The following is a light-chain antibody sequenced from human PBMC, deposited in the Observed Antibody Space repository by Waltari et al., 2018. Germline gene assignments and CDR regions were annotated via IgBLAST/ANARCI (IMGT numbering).Light chain of an antibody. CDR2: DVT. CDR3: GSYTSSSTFYL. J-gene: IGLJ1*01. Sequence: QSALTQPASVSGSPGQSITISCTGTSSDVGGYNYVSWYQQHPGKAPKLMIYDVTGRPSGISNRFSGSKSGNTASLTISGLQAEDEADYYCGSYTSSSTFYLFGTGTKVTVL. V-gene: IGLV2-14*03. CDR1: SSDVGGYNY.